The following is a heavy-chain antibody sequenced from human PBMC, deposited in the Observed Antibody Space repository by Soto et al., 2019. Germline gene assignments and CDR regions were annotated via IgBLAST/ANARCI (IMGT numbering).Heavy chain of an antibody. Sequence: QVHLLESGGGVAQPGRSLRLSCAASGFMFNNYGMHWVRQAPGKGLEWVALISFDGLNEYYADSVKGRFTISRDNSRNALFLQMNSLGAEDSAVYYCPKGDWTDAPGYFDYWGQGTLVTVSS. CDR1: GFMFNNYG. D-gene: IGHD1-1*01. J-gene: IGHJ4*02. CDR2: ISFDGLNE. CDR3: PKGDWTDAPGYFDY. V-gene: IGHV3-30*18.